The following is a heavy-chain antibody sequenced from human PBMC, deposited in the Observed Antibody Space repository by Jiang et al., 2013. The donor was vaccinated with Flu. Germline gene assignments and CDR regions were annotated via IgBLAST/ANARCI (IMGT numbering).Heavy chain of an antibody. J-gene: IGHJ6*02. CDR2: IIPILGIA. V-gene: IGHV1-69*04. D-gene: IGHD3-22*01. Sequence: SGAEVKKPGSSVKVSCKASGGTFSSYTISWVRQAPGQGLEWMGRIIPILGIANYAQKFQGRVTITADKSTSTAYMELSSLRSEDTAVYYCASGAPIVRITMTESGMDVWGQGTTVTVSS. CDR3: ASGAPIVRITMTESGMDV. CDR1: GGTFSSYT.